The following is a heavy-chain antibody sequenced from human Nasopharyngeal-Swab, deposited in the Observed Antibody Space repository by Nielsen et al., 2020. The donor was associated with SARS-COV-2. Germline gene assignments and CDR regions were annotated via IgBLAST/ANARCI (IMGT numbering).Heavy chain of an antibody. V-gene: IGHV4-31*03. CDR1: GGSISSGGYY. J-gene: IGHJ3*02. CDR3: ARARITMIVVVTAFDI. D-gene: IGHD3-22*01. Sequence: SETLSLTCTVSGGSISSGGYYWSWIRQHPGKGLEWIGYIYYSGSTYYNPSLKSRVTISVDTSKNQFSLKLSSVTAADTAAYYCARARITMIVVVTAFDIWGQGTMVTVSS. CDR2: IYYSGST.